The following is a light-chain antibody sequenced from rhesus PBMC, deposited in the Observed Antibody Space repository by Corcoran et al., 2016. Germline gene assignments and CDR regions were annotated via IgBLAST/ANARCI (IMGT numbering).Light chain of an antibody. CDR3: QQYNSAPYS. Sequence: DIQMTQSPSSLSASVGDRVTITCRASQGISSWLAWYQQKPGKAPKLLIYKASQLQSGVPSRVSGSGSATDFTLTSSSLQPEDFATYYSQQYNSAPYSFGQGTKVEIK. CDR1: QGISSW. V-gene: IGKV1-21*01. CDR2: KAS. J-gene: IGKJ2*01.